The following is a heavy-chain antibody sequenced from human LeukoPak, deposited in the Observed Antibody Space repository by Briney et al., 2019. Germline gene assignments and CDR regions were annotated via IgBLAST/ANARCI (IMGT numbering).Heavy chain of an antibody. J-gene: IGHJ5*02. CDR1: GYTFIGYY. CDR3: ARDFSDYGDLNWFDP. Sequence: ASVKDAGKTSGYTFIGYYMHWVRQAPGQGLEWMGWINPNSGGTNYAQKFQGRVTMTRDTSISTAYMELSRLRSDDTAVYYCARDFSDYGDLNWFDPWGQGSLVSDSS. D-gene: IGHD4-17*01. V-gene: IGHV1-2*02. CDR2: INPNSGGT.